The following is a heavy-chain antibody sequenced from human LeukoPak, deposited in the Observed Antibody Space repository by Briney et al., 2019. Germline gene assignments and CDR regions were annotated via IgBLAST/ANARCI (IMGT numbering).Heavy chain of an antibody. J-gene: IGHJ5*01. CDR3: AKDRPNYYHSNGHYYRRDGDS. Sequence: GGSLRHSCDASGFTFSIYAMSWVRQGTGKGLGWVTSITSSGEATYYADSVKGRFTISRDNSRYTLFLQMNSLTAEDTAVYYCAKDRPNYYHSNGHYYRRDGDSWGQGTLVTVSS. V-gene: IGHV3-23*01. CDR2: ITSSGEAT. CDR1: GFTFSIYA. D-gene: IGHD3-22*01.